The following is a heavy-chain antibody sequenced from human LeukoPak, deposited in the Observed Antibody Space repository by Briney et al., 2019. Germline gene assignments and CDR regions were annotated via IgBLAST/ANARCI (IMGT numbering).Heavy chain of an antibody. CDR1: GFTFSSYW. J-gene: IGHJ3*02. V-gene: IGHV3-7*01. CDR3: ARVGSPDAFDI. CDR2: IKQDGSEK. Sequence: GGSLRLSCAASGFTFSSYWMSWVRQAPGKGLEWVANIKQDGSEKYYMDSVKGRFTISRDNAKNSLYLQMNSLRAEDTAVYYCARVGSPDAFDIWGQGTMVTVSS. D-gene: IGHD1-26*01.